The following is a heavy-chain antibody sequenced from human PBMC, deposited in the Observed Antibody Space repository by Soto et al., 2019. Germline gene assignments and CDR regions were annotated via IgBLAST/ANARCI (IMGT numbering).Heavy chain of an antibody. Sequence: EVQLVESGGGLVQPGGSLRLSCAASGFTFSSYVINWVRQAPGKGLEWVSHISISSSTRYYSDSVRGRFTISRDNAKHSLDLKMNSLREEGTAVYYCARGGGFFDYWGQGTLVTVSS. CDR3: ARGGGFFDY. J-gene: IGHJ4*02. V-gene: IGHV3-48*02. CDR1: GFTFSSYV. CDR2: ISISSSTR. D-gene: IGHD3-10*01.